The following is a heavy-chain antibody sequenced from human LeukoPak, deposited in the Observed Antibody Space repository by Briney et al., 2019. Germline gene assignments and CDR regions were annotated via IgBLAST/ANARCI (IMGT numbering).Heavy chain of an antibody. CDR1: GGTFSSYT. J-gene: IGHJ5*02. Sequence: SVKVSCKASGGTFSSYTISWVRQAPGQGLEWMGRIIPILGIANYAQKFQGRVTITADKSTSTAYMELSSLRSEDTAVYYCARDCSSTSCSPPGWFDGWGQGTLVTVSS. V-gene: IGHV1-69*04. CDR2: IIPILGIA. CDR3: ARDCSSTSCSPPGWFDG. D-gene: IGHD2-2*01.